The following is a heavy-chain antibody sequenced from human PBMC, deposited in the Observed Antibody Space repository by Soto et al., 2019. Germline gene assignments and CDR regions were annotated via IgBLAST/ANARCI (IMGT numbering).Heavy chain of an antibody. V-gene: IGHV2-70*01. CDR1: GFSLSTSGMC. CDR2: IDWDDDK. J-gene: IGHJ6*02. Sequence: SGPTLVNPTQTLTLTCTFSGFSLSTSGMCVSWIRQPPGKALEWLALIDWDDDKYYSTSLKTRLTISKDTSKNQVVLTMTNMDPVDTATYYCARSRGYCSGGSCFCYYYDMDVWGQGTTVTVSS. CDR3: ARSRGYCSGGSCFCYYYDMDV. D-gene: IGHD2-15*01.